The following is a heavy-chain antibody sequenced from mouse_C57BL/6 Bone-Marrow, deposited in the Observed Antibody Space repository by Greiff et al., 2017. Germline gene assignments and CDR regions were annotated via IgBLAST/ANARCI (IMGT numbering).Heavy chain of an antibody. CDR1: GYAFRRSW. J-gene: IGHJ1*03. V-gene: IGHV1-82*01. CDR3: ARGGEDYEYFDG. D-gene: IGHD2-4*01. Sequence: QVQLQQSGPELLKPGASVKISCKPSGYAFRRSWLIWLTQRPGTGLGWIGRIYPGVGDTTYHGKFKGKATPTADKSCSTAYMQLGSLASEDSAVYFWARGGEDYEYFDGWGTGTTVTVSS. CDR2: IYPGVGDT.